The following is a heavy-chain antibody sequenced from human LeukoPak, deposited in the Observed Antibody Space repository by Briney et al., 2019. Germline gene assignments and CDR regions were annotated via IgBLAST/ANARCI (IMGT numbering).Heavy chain of an antibody. J-gene: IGHJ5*02. D-gene: IGHD1/OR15-1a*01. CDR2: IRQDGSEI. CDR3: ARVSRLPFYGRTKEHFEP. Sequence: GGSLRLSCAASGFTLSDVWMSWVRQAPGKGLAWVANIRQDGSEIHYVDSVKGRFTISRDNAKNSLYLQMNSLRAEDTAVYYWARVSRLPFYGRTKEHFEPWGLGTLVTVSS. CDR1: GFTLSDVW. V-gene: IGHV3-7*01.